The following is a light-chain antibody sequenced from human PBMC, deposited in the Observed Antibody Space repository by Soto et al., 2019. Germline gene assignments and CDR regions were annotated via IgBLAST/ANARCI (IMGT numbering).Light chain of an antibody. V-gene: IGLV2-8*01. CDR2: EVN. CDR1: SSDVGGNKF. J-gene: IGLJ2*01. CDR3: SSFGGSNDVL. Sequence: QSVLTQPPSASGSPGQSVTISCTGTSSDVGGNKFVSWYQQHPGKAPRPIIYEVNRRPSGVPDRFSGSKSGNTASLTVSGLQDEDEADYYCSSFGGSNDVLFGGGTKLTVL.